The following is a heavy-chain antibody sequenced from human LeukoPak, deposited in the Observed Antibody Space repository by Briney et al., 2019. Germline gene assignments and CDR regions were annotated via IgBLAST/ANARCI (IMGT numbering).Heavy chain of an antibody. CDR1: GASVSSASY. J-gene: IGHJ5*02. CDR3: ARSRAFNSGAFDP. Sequence: SETLSLTCTVSGASVSSASYWSWIRQPPGEGVEWIAHIYNGVNTNYNPSLKSRVTISVDTSKNQFSLRLNSVTAADTAVYYCARSRAFNSGAFDPWGQGSLVTVSS. CDR2: IYNGVNT. V-gene: IGHV4-61*01. D-gene: IGHD1-26*01.